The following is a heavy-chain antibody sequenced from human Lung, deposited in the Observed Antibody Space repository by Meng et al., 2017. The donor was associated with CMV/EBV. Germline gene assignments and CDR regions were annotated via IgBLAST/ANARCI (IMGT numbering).Heavy chain of an antibody. Sequence: ASVXVSCKASGYTFTSYGISWVRQATGQGLEWMGWISAYNGNTNYAQKLQGRVTMTTDTSTSTAYMELRSLRSDDTGVYYCARVMAVGYNWNHCGGEVNWFDPWGQGTLVTVSS. CDR3: ARVMAVGYNWNHCGGEVNWFDP. D-gene: IGHD1-20*01. V-gene: IGHV1-18*01. CDR2: ISAYNGNT. J-gene: IGHJ5*02. CDR1: GYTFTSYG.